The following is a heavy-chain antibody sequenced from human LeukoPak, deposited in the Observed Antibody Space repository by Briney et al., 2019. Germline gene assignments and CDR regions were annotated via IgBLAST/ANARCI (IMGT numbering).Heavy chain of an antibody. CDR3: ARDFAGVDY. CDR1: GFTFSSYG. D-gene: IGHD3-10*01. V-gene: IGHV3-30*03. J-gene: IGHJ4*02. Sequence: PGGSLRLSCAASGFTFSSYGMHWVRQAPGKGLEWVAVISYDGSNKYYADSVKGRFTISRDNSKNTLYLQMNSLRAEGTAVYYCARDFAGVDYWGQGTLVTVSS. CDR2: ISYDGSNK.